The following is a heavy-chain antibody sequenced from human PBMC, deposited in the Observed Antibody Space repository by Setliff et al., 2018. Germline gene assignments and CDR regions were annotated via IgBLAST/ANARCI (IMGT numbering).Heavy chain of an antibody. Sequence: PSETLSLTCTVSGGSISSGVYYWGWIRQPPGKGLEWIGRIYHGGKTYYNTSLESRLTISVDTSKNQFSLKLRSVTAADTAVYYCARTGTYRYFDSWGQGTLVTVPS. CDR3: ARTGTYRYFDS. CDR1: GGSISSGVYY. CDR2: IYHGGKT. V-gene: IGHV4-39*01. J-gene: IGHJ4*02. D-gene: IGHD1-1*01.